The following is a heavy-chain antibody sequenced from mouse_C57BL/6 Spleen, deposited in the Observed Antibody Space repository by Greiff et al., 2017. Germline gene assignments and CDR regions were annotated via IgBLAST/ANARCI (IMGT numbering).Heavy chain of an antibody. D-gene: IGHD1-1*01. CDR1: GYTFTGYW. CDR2: ILPGSGST. V-gene: IGHV1-9*01. Sequence: QVQLQQSGAELMKPGASVKLSCKATGYTFTGYWIEWVKQRPGHGLEWIGEILPGSGSTNYTEKFKGKATFTADTSSNTAYMQLSSLTTEDSAIYYCANYCSSYDWFAYWGQGTLVTVSA. J-gene: IGHJ3*01. CDR3: ANYCSSYDWFAY.